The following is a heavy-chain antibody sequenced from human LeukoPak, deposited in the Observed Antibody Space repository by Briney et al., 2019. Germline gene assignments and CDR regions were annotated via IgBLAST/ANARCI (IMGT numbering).Heavy chain of an antibody. V-gene: IGHV3-30*04. Sequence: PGGSLRLSCAASGFTFSSYAMRWVRQAPGKGLEWVAVISYDGSNKYYADSVKGRFTISRDNSKNTLYLQMNSLRAEDTAVYYCAKDPSGAWGQGTLVTVSS. CDR2: ISYDGSNK. J-gene: IGHJ5*02. CDR3: AKDPSGA. CDR1: GFTFSSYA. D-gene: IGHD3-10*01.